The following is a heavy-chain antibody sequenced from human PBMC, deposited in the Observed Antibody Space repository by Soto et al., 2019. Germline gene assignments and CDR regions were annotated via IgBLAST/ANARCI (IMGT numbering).Heavy chain of an antibody. CDR2: STSDGGST. Sequence: GGSLRLSCSASGFAFSSYDMHWVRLAPGKGLEYVSASTSDGGSTNFADSVKGRFTISRDNSKNILFLQMNSLRAEDTAMYYCSKAMIGSYDSDAFDVWGQGTMVTVSS. V-gene: IGHV3-64*04. D-gene: IGHD3-22*01. J-gene: IGHJ3*01. CDR1: GFAFSSYD. CDR3: SKAMIGSYDSDAFDV.